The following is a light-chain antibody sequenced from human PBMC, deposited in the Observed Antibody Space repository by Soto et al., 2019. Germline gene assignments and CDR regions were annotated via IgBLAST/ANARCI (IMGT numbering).Light chain of an antibody. J-gene: IGKJ5*01. CDR1: QSVSSS. V-gene: IGKV3-11*01. Sequence: EIVVTQSPATLSVSPGERVTLSCRASQSVSSSLAWYQQKPGQAPRLLIYDASNRATGIPARFSGSGSGTDFTLTISSLEPEDFAVYYCQQRSNWPPIPFGQGTRLEIK. CDR3: QQRSNWPPIP. CDR2: DAS.